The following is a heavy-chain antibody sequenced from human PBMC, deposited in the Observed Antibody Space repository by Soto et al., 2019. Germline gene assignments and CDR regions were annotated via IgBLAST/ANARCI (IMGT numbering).Heavy chain of an antibody. D-gene: IGHD3-3*01. CDR3: ARAETLNLEWSFNWFDP. Sequence: SEALSLTCTVSGDSIRNYYWNWIRQPPGKGLEWIGYIYYTGNINYNPSLKNRVTISVDKSRNHLSLELNSVTAADTAVYYCARAETLNLEWSFNWFDPWGQGILVTVSS. V-gene: IGHV4-59*12. CDR2: IYYTGNI. CDR1: GDSIRNYY. J-gene: IGHJ5*02.